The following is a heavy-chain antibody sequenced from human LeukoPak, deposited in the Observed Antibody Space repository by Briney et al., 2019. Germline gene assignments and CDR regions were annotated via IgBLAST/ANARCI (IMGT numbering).Heavy chain of an antibody. CDR1: GFTFSSYG. CDR2: ISSSSSTI. D-gene: IGHD3-22*01. V-gene: IGHV3-48*04. CDR3: AKDTGYYYDSSGHMDV. Sequence: GGSLRLSCAASGFTFSSYGMTWVRQAPGKGLEWVSYISSSSSTIYYADSVKGRFTISRDNAKNSLYLQMNSLRAEDMALYYCAKDTGYYYDSSGHMDVWGKGTTVTVSS. J-gene: IGHJ6*03.